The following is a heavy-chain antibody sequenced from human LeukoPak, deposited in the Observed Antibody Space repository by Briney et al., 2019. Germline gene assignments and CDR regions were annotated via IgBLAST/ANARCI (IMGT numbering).Heavy chain of an antibody. V-gene: IGHV4-59*01. Sequence: PSETLSLTCTVSGGSISSYYRSWIRQPPGKGLEWIGYIYYSGSTNYNPSLKSRVTISVDTSKNQFSLKLSSVTAADTAVYYCARDYGNRNWFDPWGQGTLVTVSS. CDR2: IYYSGST. CDR1: GGSISSYY. J-gene: IGHJ5*02. D-gene: IGHD1-14*01. CDR3: ARDYGNRNWFDP.